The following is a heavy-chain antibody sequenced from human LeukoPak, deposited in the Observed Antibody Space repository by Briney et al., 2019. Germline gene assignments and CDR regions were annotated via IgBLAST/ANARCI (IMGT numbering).Heavy chain of an antibody. V-gene: IGHV4-34*01. Sequence: SKTLSLTCAVYGGSFSGYYWSWIRQPPGKGLEWIGEINHGGYTNYNPSLKSRVTISVDTSKNQFSLKLTSVTAADTAVYYCARVPPFYYGQRYYFDYWGQGTLVTVSS. D-gene: IGHD3-10*01. CDR2: INHGGYT. J-gene: IGHJ4*02. CDR3: ARVPPFYYGQRYYFDY. CDR1: GGSFSGYY.